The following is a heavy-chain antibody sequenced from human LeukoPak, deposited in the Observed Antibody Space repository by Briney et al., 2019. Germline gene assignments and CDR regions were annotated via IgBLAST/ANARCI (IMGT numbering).Heavy chain of an antibody. Sequence: SSETLSLTCTVSGGSISNYYWGWIRQPPGKGLEWIGSIYYSGSTYYNPSLKSRVTISVDTSKNQFSLKLSSVTAADTAVYYCAFLHDWFDLWGQGTLVTVSS. CDR1: GGSISNYY. V-gene: IGHV4-39*01. CDR2: IYYSGST. CDR3: AFLHDWFDL. D-gene: IGHD3-16*01. J-gene: IGHJ5*02.